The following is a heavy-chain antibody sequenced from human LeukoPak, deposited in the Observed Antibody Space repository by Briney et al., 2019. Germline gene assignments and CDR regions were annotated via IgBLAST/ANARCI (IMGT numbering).Heavy chain of an antibody. CDR2: IKDDGSQK. D-gene: IGHD2-15*01. CDR3: ARRTADTWWSFDS. Sequence: GGSLRLSCEASKFTFSNYWMSWVRQAPGKGLEWVANIKDDGSQKNYVDSVRGRFTISRDNAKASLFLQMNSLSSEDTAVYYCARRTADTWWSFDSWGPGTLVTVSS. V-gene: IGHV3-7*01. J-gene: IGHJ4*02. CDR1: KFTFSNYW.